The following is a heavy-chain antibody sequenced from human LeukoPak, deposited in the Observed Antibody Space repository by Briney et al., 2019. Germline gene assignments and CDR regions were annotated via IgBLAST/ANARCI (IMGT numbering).Heavy chain of an antibody. D-gene: IGHD2-8*02. J-gene: IGHJ4*02. Sequence: PSETLSLTCTVSGGSISSGGYYWSWIRQHPGKGLEWIGYIYYSGSTYYSPSLKSRVTISVDTSKNQFSLKLSSVTAADTAVYYCASFQVLGTKVGFDYWGQGTLVTVSS. V-gene: IGHV4-31*03. CDR3: ASFQVLGTKVGFDY. CDR1: GGSISSGGYY. CDR2: IYYSGST.